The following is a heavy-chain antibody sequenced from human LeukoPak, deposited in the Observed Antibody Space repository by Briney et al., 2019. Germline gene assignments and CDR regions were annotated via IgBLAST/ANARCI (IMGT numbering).Heavy chain of an antibody. CDR2: IYHTGHT. J-gene: IGHJ5*02. Sequence: SETLSLTCAVSGGSISSGDYSWNWIRQPPGKGLEWIVYIYHTGHTFYNPSLKRRVTMSVDRSNNQFSLRLTSVTAADTAVYCCARGFFLRENQGSWFDPWGQGTLVTVSP. CDR1: GGSISSGDYS. CDR3: ARGFFLRENQGSWFDP. V-gene: IGHV4-30-2*01. D-gene: IGHD3-10*01.